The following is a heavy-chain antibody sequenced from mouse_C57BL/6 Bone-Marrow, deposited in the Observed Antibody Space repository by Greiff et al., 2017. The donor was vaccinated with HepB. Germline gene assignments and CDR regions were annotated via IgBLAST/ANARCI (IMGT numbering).Heavy chain of an antibody. CDR2: IYPGGGYT. V-gene: IGHV1-63*01. D-gene: IGHD1-1*01. CDR3: ARLGQELLRWAMDY. J-gene: IGHJ4*01. CDR1: GYTFTNYW. Sequence: QVQLQQSGAELVRPGTSVKMSCKASGYTFTNYWIGWAKQRPGHGLEWIGDIYPGGGYTNYNEKFKGKATLTADKSSSTAYMQFSSLTSEDSAIYYCARLGQELLRWAMDYWGQGTSVTVSS.